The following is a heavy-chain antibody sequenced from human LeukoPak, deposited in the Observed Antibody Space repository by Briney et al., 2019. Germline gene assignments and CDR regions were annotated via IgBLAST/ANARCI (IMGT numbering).Heavy chain of an antibody. CDR3: ARRSDTSYYGSATRGAFDI. CDR1: GGSFSRTSYF. D-gene: IGHD3-10*01. V-gene: IGHV4-39*01. CDR2: MSYSGST. Sequence: SETLSLTCTVSGGSFSRTSYFWGWIRQPPGKGLEWIGSMSYSGSTSYNPSLKSRVTISVDTSKAQFSLKLRSVTAADTGVYYCARRSDTSYYGSATRGAFDIWGQGTMVTVSS. J-gene: IGHJ3*02.